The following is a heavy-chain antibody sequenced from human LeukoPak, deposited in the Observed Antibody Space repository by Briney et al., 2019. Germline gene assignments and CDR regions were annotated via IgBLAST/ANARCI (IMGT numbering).Heavy chain of an antibody. CDR3: ARVSGGYVIAAYFDY. Sequence: GGSLRLACAASGFTFSSYWMSWVRQAPGKGLEWVANIKQDGSEKYYLDSVKGRFTFSRDNAKNSLYLQMNSLRAEDTAVYYCARVSGGYVIAAYFDYWGQGTLVTVSS. CDR1: GFTFSSYW. D-gene: IGHD5-12*01. CDR2: IKQDGSEK. V-gene: IGHV3-7*01. J-gene: IGHJ4*02.